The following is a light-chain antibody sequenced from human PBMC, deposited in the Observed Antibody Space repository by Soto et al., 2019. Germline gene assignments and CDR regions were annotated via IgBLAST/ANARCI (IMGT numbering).Light chain of an antibody. J-gene: IGLJ1*01. CDR1: SSDVGSYDL. V-gene: IGLV2-23*02. CDR2: EVS. Sequence: QSALTQPASVSGSPGQSITISCTGTSSDVGSYDLVSWYQHHPGQAPKLMIYEVSKRPSGVSNRFSGSKSDNTASLTISGLQAEDEADYYCCSFAGSSTYVFGTGTKVTVL. CDR3: CSFAGSSTYV.